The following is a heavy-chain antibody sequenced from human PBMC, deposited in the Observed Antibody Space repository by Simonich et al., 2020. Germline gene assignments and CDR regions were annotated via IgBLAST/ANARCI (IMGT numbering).Heavy chain of an antibody. Sequence: EVQLVQSGAEGKKPGAKVKIPCKVSGYTFTDYYMHWVQQAPGKGLGWMVSVDPEDGETIYAEKFQGRVTITADTSTDTAYMERSSLRSEDTAVYYCATSNLGRYYYYMDVWGKGTTVTVSS. CDR2: VDPEDGET. CDR1: GYTFTDYY. J-gene: IGHJ6*03. CDR3: ATSNLGRYYYYMDV. V-gene: IGHV1-69-2*01. D-gene: IGHD1-7*01.